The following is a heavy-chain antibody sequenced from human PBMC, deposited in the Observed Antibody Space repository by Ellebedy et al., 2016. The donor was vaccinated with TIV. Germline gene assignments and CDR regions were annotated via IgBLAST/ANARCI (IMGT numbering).Heavy chain of an antibody. Sequence: GGSLRLSXAASGFTFGSYWMSWVRQAPGKGLEWVANIKQAGSEKYYVDSVKGRFTISRDNAKNTLYLQMNSLRAEDTAVYYCARDDSTSWYANYYYYGMDVWGQGTTVTVSS. CDR3: ARDDSTSWYANYYYYGMDV. J-gene: IGHJ6*02. D-gene: IGHD6-13*01. CDR1: GFTFGSYW. V-gene: IGHV3-7*01. CDR2: IKQAGSEK.